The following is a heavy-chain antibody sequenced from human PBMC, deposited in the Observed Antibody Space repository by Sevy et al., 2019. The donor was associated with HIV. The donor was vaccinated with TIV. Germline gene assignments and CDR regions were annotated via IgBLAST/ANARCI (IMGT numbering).Heavy chain of an antibody. J-gene: IGHJ4*02. Sequence: GGSLRLSCVASGFNFNIYSMSWVRQAPGKGLEWVSTLAFGGGKINYEDSVKGGFIISRDDSKNTLYLQMNSLRAEDTAVYYCAREGCTRPHDYWGQGTLVTVSS. CDR3: AREGCTRPHDY. V-gene: IGHV3-23*01. CDR2: LAFGGGKI. D-gene: IGHD2-8*01. CDR1: GFNFNIYS.